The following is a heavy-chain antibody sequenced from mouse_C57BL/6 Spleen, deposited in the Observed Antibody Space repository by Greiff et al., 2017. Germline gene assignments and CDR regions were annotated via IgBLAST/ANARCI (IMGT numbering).Heavy chain of an antibody. V-gene: IGHV3-6*01. J-gene: IGHJ4*01. CDR2: ISYDGSN. CDR1: GYSITSGYY. CDR3: ADGGSMDY. D-gene: IGHD2-3*01. Sequence: ESGPGLVKPSQSLSLTCSVTGYSITSGYYWNWIRQFPGNKLEWMGYISYDGSNNYNPSLKNRISITRDTSKNQFFLKLNSVTTEDTATYYCADGGSMDYWGQGTSVTVSS.